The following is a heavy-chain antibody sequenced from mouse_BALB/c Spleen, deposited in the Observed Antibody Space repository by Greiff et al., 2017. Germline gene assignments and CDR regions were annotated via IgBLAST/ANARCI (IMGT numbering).Heavy chain of an antibody. D-gene: IGHD2-10*02. CDR3: ARDPPYGNYRYFDV. J-gene: IGHJ1*01. V-gene: IGHV5-6-3*01. Sequence: EVQLVESGGGLVQPGGSLKLSCAASGFTFSSYGMSWVRQTPDKRLELVATINSNGGSTYYPDSVKGRFTISRDNAKNTLYLQMSSLKSEDTAMYYCARDPPYGNYRYFDVWGAGTTVTVSS. CDR2: INSNGGST. CDR1: GFTFSSYG.